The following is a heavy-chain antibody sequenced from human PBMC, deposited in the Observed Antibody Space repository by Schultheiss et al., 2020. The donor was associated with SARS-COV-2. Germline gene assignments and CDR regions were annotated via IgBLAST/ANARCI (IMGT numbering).Heavy chain of an antibody. CDR1: GGTFSSYA. J-gene: IGHJ6*02. CDR3: ARALVPAAMAWYYYYGMDV. D-gene: IGHD2-2*01. V-gene: IGHV1-69*13. Sequence: SVKVSCKASGGTFSSYAISWVRQAPGQGLEWMGGIIPIFGTANYAQKFQGRVTITADESTSTAYMELSSLRSEDTAVYYCARALVPAAMAWYYYYGMDVWGQGTTVTVSS. CDR2: IIPIFGTA.